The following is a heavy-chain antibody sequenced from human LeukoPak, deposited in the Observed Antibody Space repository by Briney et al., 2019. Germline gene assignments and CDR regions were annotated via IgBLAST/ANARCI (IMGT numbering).Heavy chain of an antibody. J-gene: IGHJ4*02. D-gene: IGHD2-21*01. V-gene: IGHV3-64D*09. CDR1: GFTFSRYA. CDR2: ISSNGGST. CDR3: ARDSQGYSLDY. Sequence: PGGSLRLSCSVSGFTFSRYAMHWVRQTPGKGLEHVSGISSNGGSTYYADSVKGRFTISRDNSKNTLYLQMSSLRAEDTAVYYCARDSQGYSLDYWGQGTLVTVSS.